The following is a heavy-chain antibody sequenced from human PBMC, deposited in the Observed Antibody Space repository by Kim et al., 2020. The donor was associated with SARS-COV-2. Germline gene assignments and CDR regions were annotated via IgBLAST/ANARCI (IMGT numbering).Heavy chain of an antibody. CDR3: ARRTAVAGTYYFDY. Sequence: ADSVKGRFTISRDNAKNTWYRQMNSLRVEDTAVYYCARRTAVAGTYYFDYWGQGSLVTVSS. D-gene: IGHD6-19*01. J-gene: IGHJ4*02. V-gene: IGHV3-74*01.